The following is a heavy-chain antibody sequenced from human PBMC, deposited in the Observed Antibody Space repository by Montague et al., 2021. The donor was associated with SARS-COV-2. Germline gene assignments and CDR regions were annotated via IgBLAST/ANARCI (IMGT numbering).Heavy chain of an antibody. J-gene: IGHJ6*03. V-gene: IGHV3-7*01. CDR1: GFIFGDYW. Sequence: SLRLSCAASGFIFGDYWMSWVRQAPGKGLEWVANIKLDGSEEYYMDSVKSRFTVSRDNARNSLYLQMNSLRVEDTAVHHCARATLYMDVWGKGTTVTVSS. CDR3: ARATLYMDV. CDR2: IKLDGSEE.